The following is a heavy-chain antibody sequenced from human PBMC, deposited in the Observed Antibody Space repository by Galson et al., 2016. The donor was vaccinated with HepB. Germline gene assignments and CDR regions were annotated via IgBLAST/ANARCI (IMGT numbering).Heavy chain of an antibody. Sequence: SLRLSCAASGFTFSNYGIHWVRQAPGQGLEWVSVIWYDGITEYYSDSVKGRFTVSRDNSKNTVYLQMNSLRAEDTAVYYCARGSTFYHYCGPSRPFWFDPWGQGALVTVSS. CDR3: ARGSTFYHYCGPSRPFWFDP. CDR2: IWYDGITE. CDR1: GFTFSNYG. V-gene: IGHV3-33*01. D-gene: IGHD2-21*01. J-gene: IGHJ5*02.